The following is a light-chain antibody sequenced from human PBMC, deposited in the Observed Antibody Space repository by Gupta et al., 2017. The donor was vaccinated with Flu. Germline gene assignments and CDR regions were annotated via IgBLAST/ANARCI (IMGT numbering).Light chain of an antibody. CDR1: QSVSSSY. CDR2: GAS. Sequence: IVLTQSPGTLSLSPGERATLSCRASQSVSSSYLAWYQQKPGQAPRLPIDGASSRATGIPDRFSGSGSGTDFTLTISRLEPEDFAVYDCQQYGSSPPYSFGQGTKLEIK. J-gene: IGKJ2*03. CDR3: QQYGSSPPYS. V-gene: IGKV3-20*01.